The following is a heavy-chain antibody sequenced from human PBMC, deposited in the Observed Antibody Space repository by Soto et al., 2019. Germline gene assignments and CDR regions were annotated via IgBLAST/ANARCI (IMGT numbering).Heavy chain of an antibody. Sequence: VASVKVSCKASGYTFTSYGISWVRQAPGQGLEWMGWISAYNGNTNYAQKLQGRVTMTTDTSTSTAYMELMSLRSDDTAVYYCASERITSFGVVIRVHYVMDVWAEGLPVTVS. CDR2: ISAYNGNT. CDR3: ASERITSFGVVIRVHYVMDV. J-gene: IGHJ6*01. CDR1: GYTFTSYG. V-gene: IGHV1-18*01. D-gene: IGHD3-3*01.